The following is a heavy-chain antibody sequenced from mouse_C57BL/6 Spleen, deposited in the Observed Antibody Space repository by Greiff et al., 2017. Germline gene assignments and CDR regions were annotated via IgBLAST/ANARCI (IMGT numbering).Heavy chain of an antibody. CDR3: ASPLDYDYDEAWFAY. CDR2: IYPRDGST. Sequence: VQLVESDAELVKPGASVKISCTVSGYTFTDHTIHWMKQRPEQGLEWIGYIYPRDGSTKYNEQFKGRATLTTAKSSSTAYMQLNSLTSEDSAVYFCASPLDYDYDEAWFAYWGPGTLVTVSA. V-gene: IGHV1-78*01. CDR1: GYTFTDHT. D-gene: IGHD2-4*01. J-gene: IGHJ3*01.